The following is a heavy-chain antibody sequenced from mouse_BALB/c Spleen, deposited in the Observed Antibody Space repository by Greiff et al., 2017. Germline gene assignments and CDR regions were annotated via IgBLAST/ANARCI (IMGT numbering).Heavy chain of an antibody. CDR1: GYTFTSYN. J-gene: IGHJ4*01. D-gene: IGHD2-3*01. CDR3: ARWLLHAMDY. V-gene: IGHV1-12*01. CDR2: IYPGNGDT. Sequence: LQQSGAELVKPGASVKMSCKASGYTFTSYNMHWVKQTPGQGLEWIGAIYPGNGDTSYNQKFKGKATLTADKSSNTAYMQLSSLTSEDSAVYYCARWLLHAMDYWGQGTSVTVSS.